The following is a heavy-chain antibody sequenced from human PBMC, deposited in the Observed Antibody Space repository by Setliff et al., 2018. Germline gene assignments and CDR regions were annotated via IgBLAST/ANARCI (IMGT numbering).Heavy chain of an antibody. CDR3: AHRQLGSAAAGASFDF. CDR1: GVSLSASGVG. CDR2: MFWNGGE. D-gene: IGHD6-13*01. V-gene: IGHV2-5*01. J-gene: IGHJ4*02. Sequence: SGPTLVNPTETLTLTCSLSGVSLSASGVGVGWIRQPPGKALEWLALMFWNGGERYNPSLSSRLSLAKDTSRNEVVLTLINLDPLDTATYYCAHRQLGSAAAGASFDFWGRGTLVTVSS.